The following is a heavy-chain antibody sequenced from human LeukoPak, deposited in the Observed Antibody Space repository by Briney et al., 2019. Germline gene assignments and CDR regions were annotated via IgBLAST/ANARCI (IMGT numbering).Heavy chain of an antibody. J-gene: IGHJ5*02. CDR3: ARDRGSSSSRWFDP. D-gene: IGHD6-6*01. CDR1: GFTFSSYS. CDR2: ISSSSSYI. Sequence: PGGSLRLSCAASGFTFSSYSMNWVRQAPGKGLEWVSSISSSSSYIYYADSVKGRFTISRDNAKNSLYLQMSSLRAEDTAVYYCARDRGSSSSRWFDPWGQGTLVTVSS. V-gene: IGHV3-21*01.